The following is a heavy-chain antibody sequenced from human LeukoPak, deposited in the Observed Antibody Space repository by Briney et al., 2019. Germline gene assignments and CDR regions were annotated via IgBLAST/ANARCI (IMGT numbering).Heavy chain of an antibody. D-gene: IGHD6-13*01. CDR1: GYTFTGYY. J-gene: IGHJ5*02. CDR2: INPNSGGT. CDR3: ARGKAAAGTRWFDP. Sequence: ASVKVSCKASGYTFTGYYMHWVRQAPGQGLEWMGWINPNSGGTNYAQKFQGRATMTRDTSISTAYMELSRLRSDDTAVYYCARGKAAAGTRWFDPWGQGTLVTVSS. V-gene: IGHV1-2*02.